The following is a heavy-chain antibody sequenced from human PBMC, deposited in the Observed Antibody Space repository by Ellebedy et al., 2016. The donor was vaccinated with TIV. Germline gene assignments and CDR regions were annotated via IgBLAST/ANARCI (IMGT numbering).Heavy chain of an antibody. CDR1: GFTFSSYW. J-gene: IGHJ3*02. CDR2: INQDGSEK. CDR3: ATDGSYGDYLSPTHAFVI. V-gene: IGHV3-7*01. D-gene: IGHD4-17*01. Sequence: GESLKISCAASGFTFSSYWMSWVRQAPGKGLEWVANINQDGSEKHYVGSVKGRLTISRDNAKNSLFLQMNSPRLDDTAVYYCATDGSYGDYLSPTHAFVIWGQGTMVTVSS.